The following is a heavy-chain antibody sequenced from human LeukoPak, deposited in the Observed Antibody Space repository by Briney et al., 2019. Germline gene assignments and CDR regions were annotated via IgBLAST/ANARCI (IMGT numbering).Heavy chain of an antibody. D-gene: IGHD4/OR15-4a*01. CDR3: ARDSGYDYGRVYFDL. V-gene: IGHV4-59*01. CDR1: GGSIGTYF. Sequence: SETLSLTCSVSGGSIGTYFWTWIRQPPGKGLEWLGYNSYSGGANYNPSLKGRLTISLDPSNNQFSLRLSSMTAADTAVYYCARDSGYDYGRVYFDLWGQGTLVTVFS. CDR2: NSYSGGA. J-gene: IGHJ4*02.